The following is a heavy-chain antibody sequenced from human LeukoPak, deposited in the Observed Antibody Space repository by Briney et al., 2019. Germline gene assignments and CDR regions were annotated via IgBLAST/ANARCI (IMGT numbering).Heavy chain of an antibody. CDR1: GGSFSGYY. J-gene: IGHJ5*02. D-gene: IGHD3-10*01. Sequence: SETLSLTCAVYGGSFSGYYWGWIRQPPGKGLQWIGEITHNGYTNYNPALKSRVAISIDTSKNEFSLKVSSVTAADMAIYYCAASGGPINWFDPWGQGTLVTVSS. CDR2: ITHNGYT. V-gene: IGHV4-34*01. CDR3: AASGGPINWFDP.